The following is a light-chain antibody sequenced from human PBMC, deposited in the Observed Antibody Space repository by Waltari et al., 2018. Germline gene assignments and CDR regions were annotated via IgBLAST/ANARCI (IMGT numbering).Light chain of an antibody. V-gene: IGKV1-5*03. CDR3: QHYNTYPLT. J-gene: IGKJ4*01. CDR2: KAS. CDR1: QSISTW. Sequence: DIQMTQSPPTLSASGGDRVTIACRASQSISTWLSWFQQKPGKAPKLLIYKASGLESGVPSRFSGSGAGTEFTLTISSLQPDDFATYYCQHYNTYPLTFGGGTKVEIK.